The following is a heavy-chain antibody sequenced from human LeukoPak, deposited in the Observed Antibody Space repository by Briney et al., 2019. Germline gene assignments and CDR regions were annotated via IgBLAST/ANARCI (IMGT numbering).Heavy chain of an antibody. CDR3: AKSSSITIFGVVDY. J-gene: IGHJ4*02. V-gene: IGHV3-23*01. CDR1: GFTFSSYA. D-gene: IGHD3-3*01. Sequence: PGGSLRLSCAASGFTFSSYAMSWVRQAPGQGLEWVSAISGSGGSTYYADSVKGRFTISRDNSKNTLYLQMNSLRAEDTAVYYCAKSSSITIFGVVDYWGQGTLVTVSS. CDR2: ISGSGGST.